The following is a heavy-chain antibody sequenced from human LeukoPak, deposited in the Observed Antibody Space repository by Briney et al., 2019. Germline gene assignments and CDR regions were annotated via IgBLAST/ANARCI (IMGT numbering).Heavy chain of an antibody. CDR1: GGSISSYY. J-gene: IGHJ5*02. Sequence: SETLSLTCTVSGGSISSYYWSWIRQPPGKGLEWIGYIYYSGSTNYNPSLKSRVTISIDTSKNQFSLKLTSVTAADTAVYYCANWARKNWFDPWGQGTLVTVSS. D-gene: IGHD7-27*01. CDR3: ANWARKNWFDP. CDR2: IYYSGST. V-gene: IGHV4-59*12.